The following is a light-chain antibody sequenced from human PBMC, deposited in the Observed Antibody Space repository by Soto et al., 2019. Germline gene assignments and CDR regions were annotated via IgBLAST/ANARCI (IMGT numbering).Light chain of an antibody. CDR3: QESYFILGT. CDR2: DAS. Sequence: HFTHFPSTLAAVVGDRATISCRASQSITRLVAWYQLTPGKAPKLLIYDASSLESGVPSRFSGSGSGTEFTLTITNLEPEDFATYYCQESYFILGTFGRGTKVDI. V-gene: IGKV1-5*01. J-gene: IGKJ1*01. CDR1: QSITRL.